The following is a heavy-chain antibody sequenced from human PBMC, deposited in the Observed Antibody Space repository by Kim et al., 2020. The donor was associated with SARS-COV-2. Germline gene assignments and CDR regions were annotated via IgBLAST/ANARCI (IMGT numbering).Heavy chain of an antibody. CDR2: IIPVFDKT. V-gene: IGHV1-69*06. Sequence: SVKVSCRASGGRFSGYAITWVRQAPGHGLEWMGGIIPVFDKTNYAQDFQGRITMTADKSTSTAYLELSSLRFEDTAVYYCARDVNYYGDYEFRYGMGVWGQGTTVTVSS. J-gene: IGHJ6*02. CDR3: ARDVNYYGDYEFRYGMGV. D-gene: IGHD4-17*01. CDR1: GGRFSGYA.